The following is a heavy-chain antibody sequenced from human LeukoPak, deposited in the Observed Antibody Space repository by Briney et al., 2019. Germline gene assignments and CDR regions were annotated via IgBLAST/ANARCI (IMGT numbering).Heavy chain of an antibody. V-gene: IGHV1-8*01. J-gene: IGHJ6*02. CDR3: ARGPKTYSSGWSPSGYYYGMDV. CDR2: MNPNSGNT. CDR1: GYTFTSYD. Sequence: ASVRVSCRASGYTFTSYDIYWVRQATGQGLVWMGWMNPNSGNTGYAQKFQGRVTMTRNTSISTAYMELSSLRSEATAVYYCARGPKTYSSGWSPSGYYYGMDVWGQGTTVTVSS. D-gene: IGHD6-19*01.